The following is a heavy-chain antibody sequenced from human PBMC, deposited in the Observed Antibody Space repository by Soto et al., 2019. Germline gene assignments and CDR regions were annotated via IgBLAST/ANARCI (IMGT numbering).Heavy chain of an antibody. V-gene: IGHV4-31*03. CDR3: AASCVACGGFNYYGMDV. CDR1: GGSISSGGYY. Sequence: QVQLQESGPGLVKPSQTLSLTCTVSGGSISSGGYYWYWIRQHPGKGLEWIGYIYYSGTTYYNPSLKSGVTISVDTSKNQFSLKLRSVTAADTAVYYCAASCVACGGFNYYGMDVWGQGTTVTVSS. CDR2: IYYSGTT. D-gene: IGHD2-21*01. J-gene: IGHJ6*02.